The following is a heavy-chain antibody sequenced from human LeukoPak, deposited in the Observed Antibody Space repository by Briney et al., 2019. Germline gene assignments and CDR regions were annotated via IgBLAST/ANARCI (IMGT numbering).Heavy chain of an antibody. V-gene: IGHV1-3*01. CDR1: GYTFTSYG. D-gene: IGHD2-2*01. Sequence: ASVKVSCKASGYTFTSYGISWVRQAPGQGLEWMGWINAGNGNTKYSQKFQGRVTITRDTSASTAYMELSSLRSEDTAVYYCARVGPAALHYYYGMDVWGQGTTVTVSS. CDR2: INAGNGNT. CDR3: ARVGPAALHYYYGMDV. J-gene: IGHJ6*02.